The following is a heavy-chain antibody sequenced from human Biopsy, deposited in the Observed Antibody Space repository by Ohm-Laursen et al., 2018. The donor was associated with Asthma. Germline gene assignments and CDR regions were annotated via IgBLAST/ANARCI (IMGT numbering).Heavy chain of an antibody. CDR2: IYYNGRT. V-gene: IGHV4-39*02. D-gene: IGHD1-26*01. J-gene: IGHJ4*02. Sequence: GTLSLTCTVSGGSISSSSYYWGWIRQPPGKGLEWIGSIYYNGRTYYNPSLKSRVTISVDTSKKQLSLQLSSVTAADTAVYYCAKDVGWELPQYYFDYWGQGTLVTVSS. CDR3: AKDVGWELPQYYFDY. CDR1: GGSISSSSYY.